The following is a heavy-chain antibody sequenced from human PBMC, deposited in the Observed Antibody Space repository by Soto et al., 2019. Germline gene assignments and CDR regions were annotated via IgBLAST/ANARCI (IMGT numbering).Heavy chain of an antibody. V-gene: IGHV4-4*07. CDR2: IYTSGST. J-gene: IGHJ6*02. CDR1: GGSISSYY. CDR3: ARGSDLRSGQSYDYGMDV. D-gene: IGHD3-3*01. Sequence: QVQLQESGPGLVKPSETLSLTCTVSGGSISSYYWSWIRQPAGKGLEWIGRIYTSGSTNYNPSIRSRVTMSVDTSKNQFSLKLSSVTAADTAVYYCARGSDLRSGQSYDYGMDVWGQGTTVTVSS.